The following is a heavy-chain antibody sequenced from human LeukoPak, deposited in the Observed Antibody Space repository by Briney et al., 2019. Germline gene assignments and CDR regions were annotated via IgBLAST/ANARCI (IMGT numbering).Heavy chain of an antibody. CDR2: ISSSSSYI. V-gene: IGHV3-21*03. Sequence: PGGSLRLSCAASGFTFSSYSMNWVRQAPGKGLEWVSSISSSSSYIYYADSVKGRFTISRDNAKNSLYLQMNSLKTEDTAVYYCTIDPLWSSSDYYYYYMDVWGKGTTVTVSS. D-gene: IGHD3-10*01. CDR3: TIDPLWSSSDYYYYYMDV. CDR1: GFTFSSYS. J-gene: IGHJ6*03.